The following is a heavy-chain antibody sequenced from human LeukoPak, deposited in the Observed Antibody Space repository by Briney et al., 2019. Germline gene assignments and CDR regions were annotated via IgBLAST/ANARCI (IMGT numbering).Heavy chain of an antibody. CDR2: ISTSSSYI. V-gene: IGHV3-21*01. D-gene: IGHD6-13*01. CDR1: GFTFSSYS. J-gene: IGHJ4*02. CDR3: ARPRTAAAGEIDY. Sequence: GGSLRLSCVAYGFTFSSYSMNGVRQAPGRGVEGVSFISTSSSYIYYADSVKGRFTISRDKDKKSLYLEMNSLRAEDTAVYYCARPRTAAAGEIDYWGQGTLVTVSS.